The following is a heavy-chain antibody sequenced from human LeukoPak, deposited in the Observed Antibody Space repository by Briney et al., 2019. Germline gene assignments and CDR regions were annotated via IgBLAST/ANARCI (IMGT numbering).Heavy chain of an antibody. CDR2: ISYSGSA. CDR3: AREAAMVLDY. D-gene: IGHD5-18*01. J-gene: IGHJ4*02. Sequence: SETLSLTCSVSGGSINNHIWSWIRQPPGKGLEWIGYISYSGSANYNPSLKSRVTISVDTSKNQFSLKVTSVTAADTAVYYCAREAAMVLDYWGQGTLVTVSS. CDR1: GGSINNHI. V-gene: IGHV4-59*11.